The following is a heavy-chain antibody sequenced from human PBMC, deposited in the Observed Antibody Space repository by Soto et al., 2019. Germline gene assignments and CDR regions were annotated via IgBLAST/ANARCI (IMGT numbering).Heavy chain of an antibody. CDR1: GGSINSYF. Sequence: SETLSLTCTVSGGSINSYFGSWIRQSPGKGLEWIGHIYYSGSTSYSPSLKSRVSISVDTSKNQFSLEVHSVTAADTAVYYCARAGTNMVQFDYWGQGTLVTVSS. J-gene: IGHJ4*02. CDR3: ARAGTNMVQFDY. V-gene: IGHV4-59*01. D-gene: IGHD3-10*01. CDR2: IYYSGST.